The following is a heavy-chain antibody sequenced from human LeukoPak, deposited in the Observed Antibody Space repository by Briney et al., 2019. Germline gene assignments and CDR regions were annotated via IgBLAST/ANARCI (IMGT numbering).Heavy chain of an antibody. CDR1: GGSISSGPYY. J-gene: IGHJ4*02. Sequence: PSETLSLTCTVSGGSISSGPYYWSWIRQSAGKGLEWIGRISPSGSTNYNPSLKSRVTMFLEMSKNQFSLDLSSVTAADTAVYYCARDAAEYNYGYKGGYYYFDYWGQGTLVTVSS. CDR3: ARDAAEYNYGYKGGYYYFDY. D-gene: IGHD5-18*01. CDR2: ISPSGST. V-gene: IGHV4-61*02.